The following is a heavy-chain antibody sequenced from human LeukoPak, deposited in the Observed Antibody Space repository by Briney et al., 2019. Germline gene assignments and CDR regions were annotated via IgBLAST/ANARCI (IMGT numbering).Heavy chain of an antibody. CDR2: IKQDGSEK. V-gene: IGHV3-7*01. CDR3: ASPNFWSGYSTYPNDAFDI. Sequence: PGGSLRLSCAASGFTFSSYWMSWVRQAPGKGLEWVANIKQDGSEKYYVDSVKGRFTISRDNAKNSLYLQMNSLRAEDTAVYYCASPNFWSGYSTYPNDAFDIWGQGTMVTVSS. D-gene: IGHD3-3*01. CDR1: GFTFSSYW. J-gene: IGHJ3*02.